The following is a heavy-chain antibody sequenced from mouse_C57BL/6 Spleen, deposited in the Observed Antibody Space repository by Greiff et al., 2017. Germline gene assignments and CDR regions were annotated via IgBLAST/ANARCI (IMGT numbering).Heavy chain of an antibody. CDR2: ISGGGGNT. CDR3: ARQDTTVVGDY. J-gene: IGHJ2*01. CDR1: GFTFSSYT. Sequence: EVKLMESGGGLVKPGGSLKLSCAASGFTFSSYTMSWVRQTPEKRLEWVATISGGGGNTYYPDSVKGRFTISRDNAKNTLYLQMSSLRSEDTALYYCARQDTTVVGDYWGQGTTLTVSS. D-gene: IGHD1-1*01. V-gene: IGHV5-9*01.